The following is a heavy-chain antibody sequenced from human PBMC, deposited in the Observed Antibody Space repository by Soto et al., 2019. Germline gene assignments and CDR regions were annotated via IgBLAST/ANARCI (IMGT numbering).Heavy chain of an antibody. CDR3: ARVDSSGPGHWFDP. J-gene: IGHJ5*02. V-gene: IGHV4-38-2*01. CDR1: GYSISSGYY. D-gene: IGHD6-19*01. CDR2: IYHSGST. Sequence: WETLSLTCAVSGYSISSGYYWGWIRQPPGKGLEWIGSIYHSGSTYYNPSLKSRVTISVDTSKNQFSLKLSSVTAADTAVYCCARVDSSGPGHWFDPWGQGTLVTVSS.